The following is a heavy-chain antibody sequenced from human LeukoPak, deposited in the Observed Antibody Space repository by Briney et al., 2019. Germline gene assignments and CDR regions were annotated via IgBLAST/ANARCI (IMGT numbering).Heavy chain of an antibody. V-gene: IGHV1-69*04. CDR2: IIPILGIA. J-gene: IGHJ4*02. D-gene: IGHD5-18*01. CDR3: ARDPRPDTAMVNPFDY. CDR1: GGTFSSYA. Sequence: SVKVSCKASGGTFSSYAISWVRQAPGQGLEWMGRIIPILGIANYAQKFQGRVTITADKSTSTAYMELSSLRSEDTAVYYCARDPRPDTAMVNPFDYWGQGTLVTVSS.